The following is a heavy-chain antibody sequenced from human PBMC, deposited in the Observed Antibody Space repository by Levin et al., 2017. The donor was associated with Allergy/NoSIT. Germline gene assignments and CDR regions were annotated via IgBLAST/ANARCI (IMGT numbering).Heavy chain of an antibody. CDR2: IYNSGST. V-gene: IGHV4-39*01. CDR1: GGSISSSISY. CDR3: ARQCYDILTGYYNFDY. J-gene: IGHJ4*02. Sequence: LETLSLTCTVSGGSISSSISYWGWIRQAPGKGLEWIGSIYNSGSTYYNPSLKSRVTTSVDTSKNHFSLKLSSVTDADTAVYYCARQCYDILTGYYNFDYWGQGTLVTVSS. D-gene: IGHD3-9*01.